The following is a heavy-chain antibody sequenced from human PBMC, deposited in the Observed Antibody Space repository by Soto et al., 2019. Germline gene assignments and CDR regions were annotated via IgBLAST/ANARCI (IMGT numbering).Heavy chain of an antibody. CDR3: AKVRVTMIVVVIPYDFDI. CDR1: GFTFSSYG. J-gene: IGHJ3*02. Sequence: GGSLRLSCAASGFTFSSYGMHWVRQAPGKGLEWVAVISYDGSNKYYADSVKGRFTISRDNSKNTLYLQMNSLRAEDTAVYYCAKVRVTMIVVVIPYDFDIWGQGTMVTVSS. CDR2: ISYDGSNK. D-gene: IGHD3-22*01. V-gene: IGHV3-30*18.